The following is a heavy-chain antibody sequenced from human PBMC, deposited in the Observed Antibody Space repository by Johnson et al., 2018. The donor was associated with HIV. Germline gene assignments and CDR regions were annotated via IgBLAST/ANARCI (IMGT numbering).Heavy chain of an antibody. CDR1: GFTFDEYA. V-gene: IGHV3-9*01. D-gene: IGHD3-22*01. CDR2: ISWNSGSI. CDR3: VRDTYYYDRSGYLTRPRAFDV. J-gene: IGHJ3*01. Sequence: VQLVESGGGLVQPGGSLRLSCAASGFTFDEYAMHWVRQGPGKGLEWVSGISWNSGSIGYADSVKGRFTISRDNAKNFLYLQMNSLRGEDTALYYCVRDTYYYDRSGYLTRPRAFDVWGQGTMVTVSS.